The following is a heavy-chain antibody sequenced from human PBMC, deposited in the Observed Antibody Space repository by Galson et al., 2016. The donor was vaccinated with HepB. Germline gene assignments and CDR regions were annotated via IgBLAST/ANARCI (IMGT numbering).Heavy chain of an antibody. J-gene: IGHJ4*02. CDR3: ARTMEVVVVPAARQDFDY. CDR2: ISAYSGNP. CDR1: GYTFTLYG. Sequence: SVKVSCKASGYTFTLYGISWVRQAPGQGLEWMGWISAYSGNPNYAQKFQGRVTMTTDTSTSTAYMEGRSLRSDDTAVYYCARTMEVVVVPAARQDFDYWGQGTLVTVSS. D-gene: IGHD2-2*01. V-gene: IGHV1-18*01.